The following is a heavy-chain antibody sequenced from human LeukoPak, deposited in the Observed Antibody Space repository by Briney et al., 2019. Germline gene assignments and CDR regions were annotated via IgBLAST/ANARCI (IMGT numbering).Heavy chain of an antibody. V-gene: IGHV1-2*02. J-gene: IGHJ3*02. Sequence: ASVKVSCKASGYTFTGYYMHWVRQAPGQGLEWMGWINPNSGGTNYAQKFQGRVTMTRDTSISTAYMELSRLRSDDTAVYYCARVVGITVAFDIWGQGTMVTVSS. CDR1: GYTFTGYY. CDR2: INPNSGGT. D-gene: IGHD2-15*01. CDR3: ARVVGITVAFDI.